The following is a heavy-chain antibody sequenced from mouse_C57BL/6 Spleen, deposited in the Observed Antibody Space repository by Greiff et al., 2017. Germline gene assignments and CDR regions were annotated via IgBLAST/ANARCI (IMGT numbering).Heavy chain of an antibody. CDR2: IDPENGDT. J-gene: IGHJ2*01. V-gene: IGHV14-4*01. CDR3: TTRGDYDYDDY. CDR1: GFNIKDDY. Sequence: VHVKQSGAELVRPGASVKLSCTASGFNIKDDYMHWVKQRPEQGLEWIGWIDPENGDTEYASKFQGKATITADTSSNTAYLQLSSLTSEDTAVYYCTTRGDYDYDDYWGQGTTLTVSS. D-gene: IGHD2-4*01.